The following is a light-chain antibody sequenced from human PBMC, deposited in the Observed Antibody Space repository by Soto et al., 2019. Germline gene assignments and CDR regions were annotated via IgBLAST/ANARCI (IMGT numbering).Light chain of an antibody. CDR3: QHRNNRPFS. CDR1: QSVSSSY. CDR2: GAS. V-gene: IGKV3D-20*02. J-gene: IGKJ3*01. Sequence: EIVLTQSPGTLSLSPGERATLSCRASQSVSSSYLAWYQQKPGQAPRLLIYGASSRATGIPDRFSGSGSGTDFTLTISGLEPEDFAIYYCQHRNNRPFSFGPGTKVDT.